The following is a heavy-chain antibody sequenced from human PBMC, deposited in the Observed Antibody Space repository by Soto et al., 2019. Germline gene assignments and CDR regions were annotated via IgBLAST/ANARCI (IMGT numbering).Heavy chain of an antibody. V-gene: IGHV3-9*01. J-gene: IGHJ4*02. CDR3: AKDIMTTVTIPDY. D-gene: IGHD4-17*01. CDR2: ISWNSGSI. CDR1: GFTFDDYA. Sequence: PGGSLRLSCAASGFTFDDYAMHWVRQAPGKGLEWVSGISWNSGSIGYADSVKGRFTISRDNAKNSLYLQMNSLRPEDTALYYCAKDIMTTVTIPDYWGQGTLVTVSS.